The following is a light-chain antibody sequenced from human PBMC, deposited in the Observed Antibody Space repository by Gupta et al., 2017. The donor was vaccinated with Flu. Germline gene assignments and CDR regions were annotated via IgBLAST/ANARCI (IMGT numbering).Light chain of an antibody. V-gene: IGKV3-20*01. CDR1: QDLESNK. CDR3: QQGSISPLT. Sequence: GTLSLSPGERATVSCRASQDLESNKVSWYQQRPGQAPTPLMLSASSRAAGIPDRFSGGGSGTDFTLTIDRLEPEDFAVYFCQQGSISPLTFGQGTKLEIK. J-gene: IGKJ2*01. CDR2: SAS.